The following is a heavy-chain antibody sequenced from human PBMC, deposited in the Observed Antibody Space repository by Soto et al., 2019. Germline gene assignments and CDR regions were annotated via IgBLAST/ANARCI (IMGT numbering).Heavy chain of an antibody. CDR1: GGSISSSNW. J-gene: IGHJ5*02. Sequence: SETLSLTCAVSGGSISSSNWWSWVRQPPGKGLEWIGEIYHSGSTNYNPSLKSRVIISVDKSKNQFSLKLSSVTAADTAVYYCASMGGYNSGWFDPWGQGTLVTVSS. CDR3: ASMGGYNSGWFDP. V-gene: IGHV4-4*02. D-gene: IGHD5-12*01. CDR2: IYHSGST.